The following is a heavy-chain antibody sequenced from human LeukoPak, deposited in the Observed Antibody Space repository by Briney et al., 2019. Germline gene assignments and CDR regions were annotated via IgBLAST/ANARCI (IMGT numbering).Heavy chain of an antibody. Sequence: GSLRLSCAASGFTFNSYGMHWVRQAPGKGLEWVAFIRYDGSKSYFADSVKGRFALSRDNSKNTLYLQMSSLRPEDTAVYFWAKDVGSGSYFAFDIWGQGTMVTVSS. V-gene: IGHV3-30*02. J-gene: IGHJ3*02. D-gene: IGHD1-26*01. CDR2: IRYDGSKS. CDR3: AKDVGSGSYFAFDI. CDR1: GFTFNSYG.